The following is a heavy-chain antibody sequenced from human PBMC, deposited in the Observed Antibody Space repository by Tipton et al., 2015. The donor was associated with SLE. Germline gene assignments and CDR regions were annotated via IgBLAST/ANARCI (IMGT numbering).Heavy chain of an antibody. Sequence: QLVQSGAEMKKPGASVKVSCKASGYTFVSYDINWVRQAPGQGLEWMGWMNPDTNQTGYAQKFQGRVTMTRDSSISTAYMELSSLRSDDTAVYYCARAPGLERSYYYYYYMDVWGKGTTVTVSS. D-gene: IGHD1-1*01. CDR3: ARAPGLERSYYYYYYMDV. J-gene: IGHJ6*03. CDR1: GYTFVSYD. V-gene: IGHV1-8*01. CDR2: MNPDTNQT.